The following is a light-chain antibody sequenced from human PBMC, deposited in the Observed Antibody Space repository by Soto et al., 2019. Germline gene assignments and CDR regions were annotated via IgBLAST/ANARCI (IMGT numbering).Light chain of an antibody. J-gene: IGLJ2*01. CDR2: YDS. Sequence: SYELTQPPSVSVAPGKTARITCGGNNIGSISVHWYQQKPGQAPVLVIFYDSDRPSGIPERFSGSNSGNTATLTISRVEAGDEADYYCQVWDSSSDHVVFGGGTKLTVL. V-gene: IGLV3-21*04. CDR1: NIGSIS. CDR3: QVWDSSSDHVV.